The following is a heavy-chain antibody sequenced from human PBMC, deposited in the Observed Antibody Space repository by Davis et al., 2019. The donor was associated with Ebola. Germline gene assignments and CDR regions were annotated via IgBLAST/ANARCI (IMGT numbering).Heavy chain of an antibody. CDR3: ATDLDNWNYGFDP. CDR1: GYTLTELS. Sequence: ASVKVSCKVSGYTLTELSMHWVRQAPGKGLEWMGGFDPEDGETIYAQKFQGRVTMTEDTSTDTAYMELISLRTEDTAVYYCATDLDNWNYGFDPWGQGTLVTVSS. CDR2: FDPEDGET. D-gene: IGHD1-7*01. J-gene: IGHJ5*02. V-gene: IGHV1-24*01.